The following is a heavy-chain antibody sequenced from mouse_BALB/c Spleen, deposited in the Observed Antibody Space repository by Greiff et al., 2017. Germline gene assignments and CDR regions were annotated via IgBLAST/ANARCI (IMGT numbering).Heavy chain of an antibody. CDR1: GFSLTSYD. V-gene: IGHV2-9-2*01. J-gene: IGHJ2*01. CDR2: IWTGGGT. CDR3: VRDNYDGYPFDY. D-gene: IGHD2-3*01. Sequence: QVQLQQSGPGLVAPSQSLSITCTVSGFSLTSYDISWIRQPPGKGLEWLGVIWTGGGTNYNSAFMSRLSISKDNSKSQVFLKMNSLQTDDTAIYYCVRDNYDGYPFDYWGQGTTLTVSS.